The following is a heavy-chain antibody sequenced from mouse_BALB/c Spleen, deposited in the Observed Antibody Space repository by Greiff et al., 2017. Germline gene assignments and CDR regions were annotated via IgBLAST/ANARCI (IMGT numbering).Heavy chain of an antibody. Sequence: VQLQQSGAELVRPGTSVKVSCKASGYAFTNYLIEWVKQRPGQGLEWIGVINPGSGGTNYNEKFKGKATLTADKSSSTAYMQLSSLTSDDSAVYFCARSTTTVPFAYWGQGTLVTVSA. D-gene: IGHD1-1*01. V-gene: IGHV1-54*01. CDR1: GYAFTNYL. J-gene: IGHJ3*01. CDR3: ARSTTTVPFAY. CDR2: INPGSGGT.